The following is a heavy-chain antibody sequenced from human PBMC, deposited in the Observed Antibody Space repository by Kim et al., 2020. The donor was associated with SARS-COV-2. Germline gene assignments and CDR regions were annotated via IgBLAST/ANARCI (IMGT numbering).Heavy chain of an antibody. CDR3: ARESRSSWLSAEYFQH. V-gene: IGHV3-30*07. D-gene: IGHD6-13*01. Sequence: SVKGRFTITRDNSKNALYLQMNSLRAEDTAVYYCARESRSSWLSAEYFQHWGQGTLVTVSS. J-gene: IGHJ1*01.